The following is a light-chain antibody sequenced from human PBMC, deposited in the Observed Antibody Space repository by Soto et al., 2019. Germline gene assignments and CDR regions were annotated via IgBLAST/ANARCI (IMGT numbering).Light chain of an antibody. Sequence: DIVMTQSPDSLAVSLGERATINCKSSQSVLYSSNNKNYLAWYQQKPGQPPKLLIYWASTRESGVPDRFSGSGSGTDFTLTISSLQAEDVAVYYCKQYYSTPPRTFGQGTKVEIK. J-gene: IGKJ1*01. CDR2: WAS. V-gene: IGKV4-1*01. CDR1: QSVLYSSNNKNY. CDR3: KQYYSTPPRT.